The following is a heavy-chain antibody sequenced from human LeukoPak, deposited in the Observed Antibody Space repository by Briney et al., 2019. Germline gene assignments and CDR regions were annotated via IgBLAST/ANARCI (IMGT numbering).Heavy chain of an antibody. CDR1: GGSTSSNS. CDR2: YYNSGST. D-gene: IGHD2-2*01. CDR3: ARYHMLNRGVNWFDP. Sequence: SETLSLTCTVSGGSTSSNSWSWMRQPPGKGLEWIGTYYNSGSTNYNPSLKSRATISVDTSKNQFSLKLSSVTAADTAVYYCARYHMLNRGVNWFDPWGQGILVTVSS. J-gene: IGHJ5*02. V-gene: IGHV4-59*12.